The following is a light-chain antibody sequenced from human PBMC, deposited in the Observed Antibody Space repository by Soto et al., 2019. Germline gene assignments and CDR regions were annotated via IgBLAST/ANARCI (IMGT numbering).Light chain of an antibody. CDR3: CSYVGSCSLL. CDR1: SSDVGGYNY. J-gene: IGLJ2*01. CDR2: DVN. V-gene: IGLV2-11*01. Sequence: QSALTQPRSVSGSPGQSVTISCTGTSSDVGGYNYVSWYQHHPGKAPKLMIYDVNKRPSGVPDRFSGSKSGNTASLTISGLRAEDEVDYYCCSYVGSCSLLFGEGTKLPVL.